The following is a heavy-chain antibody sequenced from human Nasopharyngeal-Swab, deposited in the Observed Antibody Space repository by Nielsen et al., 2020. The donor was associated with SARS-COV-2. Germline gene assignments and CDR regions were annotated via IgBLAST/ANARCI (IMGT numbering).Heavy chain of an antibody. J-gene: IGHJ4*02. CDR3: ARAYGSGSYHSGNFFDY. CDR2: ISSSSSYI. V-gene: IGHV3-21*01. Sequence: VRQAPGKGLEWVSSISSSSSYIYYADSVKGRFTISRDNAKNSLYLQMNSLRAEDTAVYYCARAYGSGSYHSGNFFDYWGQGTLVTVSS. D-gene: IGHD3-10*01.